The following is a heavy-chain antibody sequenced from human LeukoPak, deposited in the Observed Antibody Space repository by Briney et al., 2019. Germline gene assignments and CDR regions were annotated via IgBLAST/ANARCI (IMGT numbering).Heavy chain of an antibody. CDR2: ICGSGGST. J-gene: IGHJ6*02. Sequence: GGSLRLSCAASGFTFSSYAMSWVRQAPGKGLEWVSAICGSGGSTYYADYVKGRFTISRDNSKNTLYLQMNSLRAEDTAVYFCAKSPHPEYYDVWSGYLSPEMDVWGQGTTVTVSS. V-gene: IGHV3-23*01. CDR1: GFTFSSYA. CDR3: AKSPHPEYYDVWSGYLSPEMDV. D-gene: IGHD3-3*01.